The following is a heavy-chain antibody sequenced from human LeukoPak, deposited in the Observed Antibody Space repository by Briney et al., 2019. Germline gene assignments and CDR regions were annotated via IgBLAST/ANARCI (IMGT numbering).Heavy chain of an antibody. V-gene: IGHV3-11*01. CDR2: ISSSGSTI. D-gene: IGHD6-19*01. CDR3: ARGSSGWFPPPSQYYFDY. CDR1: GFTFRKYW. J-gene: IGHJ4*02. Sequence: GGSLRLSCTVSGFTFRKYWMSWVRQAPGKGLEWVSYISSSGSTIYYADSVKGRFTISRDNAKNSLYLQMNSLRAEDTAVYYCARGSSGWFPPPSQYYFDYWGQGTLVTVSS.